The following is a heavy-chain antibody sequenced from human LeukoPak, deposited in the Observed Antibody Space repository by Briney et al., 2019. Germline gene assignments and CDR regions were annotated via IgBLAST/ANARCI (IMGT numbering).Heavy chain of an antibody. Sequence: GASGKVSCKASGYTFTGYYMHWVRQAPGQGLEWMGWINPNSGGTNYAQKFEGRVTMTRDTSISTADMELSSLTSEDTAVYYCARGHSSLRLYYFDYWGQGTMVTVSS. V-gene: IGHV1-2*02. CDR1: GYTFTGYY. CDR3: ARGHSSLRLYYFDY. J-gene: IGHJ4*02. CDR2: INPNSGGT. D-gene: IGHD6-6*01.